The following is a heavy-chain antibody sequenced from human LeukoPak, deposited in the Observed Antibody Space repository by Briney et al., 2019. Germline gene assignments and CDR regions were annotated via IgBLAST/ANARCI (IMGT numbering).Heavy chain of an antibody. CDR1: GGSISSYY. J-gene: IGHJ4*02. CDR3: ARDLDYYGSGRYDY. CDR2: IYYSGST. Sequence: SETLSLTCTVSGGSISSYYWSWIRQPPGKGLEWIGYIYYSGSTNYNPSLRSRVTISVDTSKNQFSLKLSSVTAADTAVYYCARDLDYYGSGRYDYWGQGTLVTVSS. V-gene: IGHV4-59*01. D-gene: IGHD3-10*01.